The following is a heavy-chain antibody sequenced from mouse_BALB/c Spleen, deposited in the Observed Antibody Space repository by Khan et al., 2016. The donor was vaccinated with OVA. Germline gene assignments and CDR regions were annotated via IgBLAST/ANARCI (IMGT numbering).Heavy chain of an antibody. CDR2: INYSGST. J-gene: IGHJ3*01. Sequence: EVQLQESGPGLVKPSQSLSLTCTVTGYSITSDYAWNWIRQFPGNRLEWMGYINYSGSTSKKPSLKSRMSISRDTSTNQIFLQLNSVTTEDTATSYCVSWSSYWVQGTLVTVSS. V-gene: IGHV3-2*02. CDR3: VSWSSY. CDR1: GYSITSDYA.